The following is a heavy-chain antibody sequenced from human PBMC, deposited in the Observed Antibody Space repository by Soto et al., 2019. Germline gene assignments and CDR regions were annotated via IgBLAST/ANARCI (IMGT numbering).Heavy chain of an antibody. J-gene: IGHJ5*02. CDR1: GYTFTSYY. V-gene: IGHV1-8*02. D-gene: IGHD6-13*01. CDR3: ARERSAAGTGWFDP. CDR2: MNPNSGNT. Sequence: VASVKVSCKASGYTFTSYYINWVRQATGQGLEWMGWMNPNSGNTGYAQKFQGRVTMTRNTSISTAYMELSSLRSEDTAVYYCARERSAAGTGWFDPWGQGTLVTVSS.